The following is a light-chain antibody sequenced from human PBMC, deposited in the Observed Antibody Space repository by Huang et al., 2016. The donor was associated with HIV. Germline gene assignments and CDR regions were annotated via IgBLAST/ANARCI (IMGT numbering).Light chain of an antibody. J-gene: IGKJ2*01. CDR1: QSVSSN. CDR2: GAS. CDR3: QQYDNWPPEYT. Sequence: EIVMTQSPATLSVSPGERATLSCRASQSVSSNLAWYQQKPGQAPRLLIYGASTRATGTPARFSGSVSATKITLTISSLQSEYFALYYCQQYDNWPPEYTFGQGTKLEIK. V-gene: IGKV3-15*01.